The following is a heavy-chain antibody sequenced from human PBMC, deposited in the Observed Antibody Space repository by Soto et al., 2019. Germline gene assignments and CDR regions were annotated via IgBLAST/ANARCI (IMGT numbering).Heavy chain of an antibody. CDR2: INPNSGGT. CDR3: ASGGDIVVVPAAIRWGYYGMDV. J-gene: IGHJ6*02. D-gene: IGHD2-2*01. Sequence: ASVKVSCKASGYTFTGYYMHWVRQAPGQGLEWMGWINPNSGGTNYAQKFQGRVTMTRDTSISTAYMELSRLRSDDTAVYYCASGGDIVVVPAAIRWGYYGMDVWGQGTTVTVS. CDR1: GYTFTGYY. V-gene: IGHV1-2*02.